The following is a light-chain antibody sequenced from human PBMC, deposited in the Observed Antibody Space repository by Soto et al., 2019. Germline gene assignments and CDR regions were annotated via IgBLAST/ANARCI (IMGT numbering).Light chain of an antibody. J-gene: IGKJ1*01. CDR2: AAS. CDR1: QGISTY. Sequence: DIQMTQSPSSLSASVGDRVTITRRASQGISTYLVWYQQKPGTVPKLLIFAASTLQSGVPSRFSGSGSGTDFTLNISSLQPEDVATYYCQNYNGAPWTFGQGTKVEIK. CDR3: QNYNGAPWT. V-gene: IGKV1-27*01.